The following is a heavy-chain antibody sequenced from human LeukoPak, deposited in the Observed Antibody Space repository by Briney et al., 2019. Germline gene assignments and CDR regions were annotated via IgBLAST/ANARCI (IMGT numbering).Heavy chain of an antibody. D-gene: IGHD5-18*01. CDR3: ARDLDAAMAVDY. V-gene: IGHV4-38-2*02. CDR2: IYHSGST. J-gene: IGHJ4*02. Sequence: SETLSLTCAVSGYSISSGYYWGWIRQPPGKGLEWIGSIYHSGSTYYNPSLKSRVTISVDTSKNQFSLKLSSVTAADTAVYYCARDLDAAMAVDYWGQGTLVTVSP. CDR1: GYSISSGYY.